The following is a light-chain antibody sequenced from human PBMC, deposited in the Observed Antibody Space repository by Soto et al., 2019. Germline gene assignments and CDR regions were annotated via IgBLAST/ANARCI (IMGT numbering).Light chain of an antibody. J-gene: IGKJ2*03. Sequence: EIVLTQSPGTLSLSPGERATLSCRASQSVSRSLLAWYQQKPGQAPRLLINGASTRATGIADRFSGSGSGTDFTLTISRLEPEDFAVYYCQQYGNPPPYSFGQGTKVDIK. CDR2: GAS. CDR3: QQYGNPPPYS. V-gene: IGKV3-20*01. CDR1: QSVSRSL.